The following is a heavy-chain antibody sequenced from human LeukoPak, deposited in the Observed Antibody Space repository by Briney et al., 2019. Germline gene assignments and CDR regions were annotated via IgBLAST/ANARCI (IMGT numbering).Heavy chain of an antibody. CDR2: ISHSGST. J-gene: IGHJ5*02. CDR1: GGSFSGYY. V-gene: IGHV4-34*01. D-gene: IGHD3-3*01. Sequence: SETLSLTCAVYGGSFSGYYWSWIRQPPGKGLEWIGEISHSGSTNYNPSLKSRVTISVDTSKNQFSLKLSSVTAADTAVYYCARGGNDYDFWSGYYDNNWFDPWGQGTLVTVSS. CDR3: ARGGNDYDFWSGYYDNNWFDP.